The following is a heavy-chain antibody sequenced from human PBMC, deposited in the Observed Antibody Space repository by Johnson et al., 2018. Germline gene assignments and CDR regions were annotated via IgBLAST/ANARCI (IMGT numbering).Heavy chain of an antibody. V-gene: IGHV3-23*01. D-gene: IGHD3-16*02. Sequence: VQLQESGGGLVQPGGSLRLSCAASGFTFSSYAMSWVRQAPGKGLEWVSSISGSGYNTFYADSVKGRFTISRDNSKNTLYLQMNSLRAEDTAVYYCAKDYQDTAAEYVQHWGQGTLVTVPS. J-gene: IGHJ1*01. CDR1: GFTFSSYA. CDR2: ISGSGYNT. CDR3: AKDYQDTAAEYVQH.